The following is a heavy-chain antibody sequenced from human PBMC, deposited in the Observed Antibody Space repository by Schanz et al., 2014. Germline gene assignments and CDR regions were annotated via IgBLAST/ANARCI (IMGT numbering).Heavy chain of an antibody. CDR2: IKHDGSEK. J-gene: IGHJ4*02. CDR3: ARDHTTESYYSAGPPIDY. Sequence: EVQLVQSGGGLVQPGGSLRLSCTASGFTFSDYWMSWVRQAPGKGPEWVANIKHDGSEKYYVDSVKGRFTISRDNAKNSLFLQMNSLRPEDTAVYYCARDHTTESYYSAGPPIDYWGQGTLVTVSS. CDR1: GFTFSDYW. D-gene: IGHD1-26*01. V-gene: IGHV3-7*04.